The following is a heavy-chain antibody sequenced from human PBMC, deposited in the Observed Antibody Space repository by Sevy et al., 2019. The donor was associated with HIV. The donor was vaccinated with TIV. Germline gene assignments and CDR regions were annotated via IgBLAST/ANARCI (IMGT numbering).Heavy chain of an antibody. Sequence: GGSLRLSCTASGFTFGDYAMSWFRQAPGKGLEWVGFIRSKAYGGTTEYAASVKGRFTISRDDSKSIAYLQMNSLKTEDTAVYYCTRDLLSYDSSGYYKAWFGFDYWGQGTVVTVSS. D-gene: IGHD3-22*01. V-gene: IGHV3-49*03. J-gene: IGHJ4*02. CDR1: GFTFGDYA. CDR3: TRDLLSYDSSGYYKAWFGFDY. CDR2: IRSKAYGGTT.